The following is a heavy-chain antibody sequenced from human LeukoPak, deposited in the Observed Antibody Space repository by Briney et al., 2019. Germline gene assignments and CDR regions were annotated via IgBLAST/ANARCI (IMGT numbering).Heavy chain of an antibody. V-gene: IGHV4-39*07. CDR3: VKERGNHTTDY. CDR2: MCYSGAT. D-gene: IGHD1-14*01. Sequence: GWIRQPPGKGLEWIGSMCYSGATYYNPPLKSRVTMSVDTSKKQFSLKLSSVTAADTAVYYCVKERGNHTTDYWGRRTLVTVSS. J-gene: IGHJ4*02.